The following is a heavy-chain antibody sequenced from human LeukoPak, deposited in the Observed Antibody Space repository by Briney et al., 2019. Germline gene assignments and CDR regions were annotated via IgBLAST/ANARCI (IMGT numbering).Heavy chain of an antibody. CDR2: ISWNSGSI. Sequence: PGRSLRLSCVASGFTFDDYAMHWVRQAPGKGLEWVSGISWNSGSIGYADSVKGRFTISRDNAKNSLYLQMNSLRAEDTALYYCAKDLGYSGYDSIFDYWGQGTLVTVSS. D-gene: IGHD5-12*01. CDR1: GFTFDDYA. J-gene: IGHJ4*02. V-gene: IGHV3-9*01. CDR3: AKDLGYSGYDSIFDY.